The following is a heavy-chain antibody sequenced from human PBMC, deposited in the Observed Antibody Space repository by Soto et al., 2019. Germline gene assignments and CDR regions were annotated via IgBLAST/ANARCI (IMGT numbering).Heavy chain of an antibody. D-gene: IGHD3-10*01. CDR2: IYPGDSDT. CDR1: GYSFTSYW. J-gene: IGHJ6*03. V-gene: IGHV5-51*01. CDR3: ARSKFYGSGSYYYYYYMDV. Sequence: GESLKISCKGSGYSFTSYWIGWVRQMPGKGLEWMGIIYPGDSDTRYSPSFQGQVTISAAKSISTAYLQWSSLKASDTAMYYCARSKFYGSGSYYYYYYMDVWGKGTTVTVSS.